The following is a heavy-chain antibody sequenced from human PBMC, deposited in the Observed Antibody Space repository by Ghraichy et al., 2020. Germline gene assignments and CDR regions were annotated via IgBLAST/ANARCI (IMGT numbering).Heavy chain of an antibody. V-gene: IGHV1-18*01. D-gene: IGHD6-6*01. Sequence: ASVKVSCKASGYIFNNFGISWVRQAPGQGLEWMGWISPYNANTNYAQKFRGRVTLTTDTSTNTAYMELRSLRFDDTAKYYCARDRASASARPRYNWFDPWGQGTLVTVSS. CDR2: ISPYNANT. CDR3: ARDRASASARPRYNWFDP. J-gene: IGHJ5*02. CDR1: GYIFNNFG.